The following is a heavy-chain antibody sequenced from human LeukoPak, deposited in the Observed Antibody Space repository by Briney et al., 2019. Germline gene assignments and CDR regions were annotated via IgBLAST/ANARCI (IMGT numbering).Heavy chain of an antibody. CDR2: INDYGSRT. V-gene: IGHV3-64D*09. CDR1: GFTFSRCA. J-gene: IGHJ4*02. CDR3: VKDLSGSYTFDY. D-gene: IGHD1-26*01. Sequence: GGTLRLSCSASGFTFSRCAMHWVRQGPGKGLEYVSGINDYGSRTHYGDSAKGRFIISRDDSRNTVFLHMNSLRGDDTALYYCVKDLSGSYTFDYWGQGILVTVSS.